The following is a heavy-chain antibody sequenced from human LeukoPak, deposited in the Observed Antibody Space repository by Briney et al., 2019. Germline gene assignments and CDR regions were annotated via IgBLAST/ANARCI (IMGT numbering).Heavy chain of an antibody. D-gene: IGHD1-1*01. J-gene: IGHJ4*02. CDR3: ARSGYNWNDVIFFDY. CDR2: ISSSSSSI. CDR1: GFTFSGYT. V-gene: IGHV3-21*01. Sequence: GGSLRLSCAASGFTFSGYTMNWVRQAPGKGLEWVSSISSSSSSIYYADSVKGRFTISRDNAKNSLYLQMNSLRAEDTAVYYCARSGYNWNDVIFFDYWGQGTLVTVS.